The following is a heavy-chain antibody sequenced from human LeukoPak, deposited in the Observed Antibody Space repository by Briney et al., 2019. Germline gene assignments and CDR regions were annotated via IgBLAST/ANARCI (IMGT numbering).Heavy chain of an antibody. J-gene: IGHJ5*02. CDR2: MNPNSGNT. D-gene: IGHD1-1*01. CDR3: ARSPSHWNDLHGNWFDP. Sequence: GASVKVSCKASGYTFASYDINWVRQATGQGLEWMGWMNPNSGNTGYAQKFQGRVTMTRNTSISTAYMELSSLRSEDTAVYYCARSPSHWNDLHGNWFDPWGQGTLVTVSS. CDR1: GYTFASYD. V-gene: IGHV1-8*01.